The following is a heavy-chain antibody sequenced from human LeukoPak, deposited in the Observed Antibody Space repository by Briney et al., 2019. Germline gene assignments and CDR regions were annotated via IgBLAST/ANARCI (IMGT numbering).Heavy chain of an antibody. CDR1: GGSISSGGYC. D-gene: IGHD3-22*01. V-gene: IGHV4-31*02. J-gene: IGHJ1*01. Sequence: PSRTLSVTCAVSGGSISSGGYCWSCIRQHPGKGLEWIGYIYYSGSTYYNPSLKGRVTISVDTSKNQFSLRLSSVTAADTAVYYCASVSYDTSLQHWGQGTLVTVSS. CDR3: ASVSYDTSLQH. CDR2: IYYSGST.